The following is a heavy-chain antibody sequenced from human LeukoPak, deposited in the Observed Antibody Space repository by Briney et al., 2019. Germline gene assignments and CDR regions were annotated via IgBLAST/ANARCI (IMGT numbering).Heavy chain of an antibody. CDR3: ARQKDYGDYSVFDY. V-gene: IGHV4-59*08. CDR1: GGSISGSY. J-gene: IGHJ4*02. Sequence: SETLSLTCSVSGGSISGSYWTWIRQPPGKGLEWIGYIYYSGSTSYNPSLKSRVTMSVDTSKNQFSLKLSSVTAADTAVYYCARQKDYGDYSVFDYWGQGTLVTVSS. CDR2: IYYSGST. D-gene: IGHD4-17*01.